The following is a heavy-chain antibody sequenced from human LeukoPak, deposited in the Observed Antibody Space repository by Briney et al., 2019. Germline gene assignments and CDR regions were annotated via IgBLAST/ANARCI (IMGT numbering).Heavy chain of an antibody. J-gene: IGHJ4*02. V-gene: IGHV3-30*03. CDR3: ARGSGDY. CDR1: GFTFSSYG. Sequence: QPGRSLRLSCAASGFTFSSYGMHWVRQAPGKGLEWVAVISYDGGNKYYADSVKGRFTISRDNSKNTLYLQMNSLRAEDTAVYYCARGSGDYSGQGTLVTVSS. CDR2: ISYDGGNK.